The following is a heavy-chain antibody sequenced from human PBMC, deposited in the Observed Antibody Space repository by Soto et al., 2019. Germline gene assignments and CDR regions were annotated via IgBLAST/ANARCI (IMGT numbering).Heavy chain of an antibody. D-gene: IGHD5-12*01. CDR2: IGTAGDT. CDR1: GFTFSSYD. Sequence: EVQLVESGGGLVQPGGSLRLSCAASGFTFSSYDMHWVRQATGKGLEWVSSIGTAGDTYYPGSVKGRFTISRENAKNSLYLQRNSLRAGDTAVYYCARVGRLRFFDYWGQGTLVTVSS. CDR3: ARVGRLRFFDY. V-gene: IGHV3-13*04. J-gene: IGHJ4*02.